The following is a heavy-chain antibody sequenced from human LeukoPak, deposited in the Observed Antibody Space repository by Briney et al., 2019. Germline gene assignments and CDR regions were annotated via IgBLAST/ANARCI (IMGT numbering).Heavy chain of an antibody. D-gene: IGHD1-7*01. CDR3: ARLYGNFQNYYDY. J-gene: IGHJ4*02. V-gene: IGHV4-59*12. CDR2: IYYSGST. CDR1: GGSISSYY. Sequence: SETLSLTCTVSGGSISSYYWSWIRQPPGKGLEWIGYIYYSGSTNYNPSLKSRVTISVDTSKNQFSLKLRSVTAADTAMFYCARLYGNFQNYYDYWSQGTLVAVSS.